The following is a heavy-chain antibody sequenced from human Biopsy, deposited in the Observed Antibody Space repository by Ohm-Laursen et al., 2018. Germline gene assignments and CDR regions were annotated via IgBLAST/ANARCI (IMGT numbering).Heavy chain of an antibody. D-gene: IGHD3-9*01. Sequence: SSVKVSCKAPGGTFSNYGVNWVRQAPGQGLEWLGGNIPILGTGNYAQKFQGRVTVAADTSTNTATMELRSLRSDDTAVYYCATKLTGYFHHWGQGTLVIVSS. CDR3: ATKLTGYFHH. CDR2: NIPILGTG. J-gene: IGHJ1*01. CDR1: GGTFSNYG. V-gene: IGHV1-69*06.